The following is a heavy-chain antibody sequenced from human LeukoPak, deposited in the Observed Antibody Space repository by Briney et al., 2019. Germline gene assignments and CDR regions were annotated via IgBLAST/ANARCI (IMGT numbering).Heavy chain of an antibody. J-gene: IGHJ6*02. CDR3: ARDLMVRGVTPNGGMDV. V-gene: IGHV7-4-1*02. D-gene: IGHD3-10*01. CDR1: GYTFTGYY. CDR2: INTNTGNP. Sequence: GASVKVSCKASGYTFTGYYMHWVRQAPGQGLEWMGWINTNTGNPTYAQGFTGRFVFSLDTSVSTAYLQISSLKAEDTAVYYCARDLMVRGVTPNGGMDVWGQGTTVTVSS.